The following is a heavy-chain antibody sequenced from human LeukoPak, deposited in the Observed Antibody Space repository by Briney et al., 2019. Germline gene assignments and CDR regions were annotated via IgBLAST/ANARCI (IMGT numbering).Heavy chain of an antibody. CDR1: GFTFGDYA. CDR3: TRFGPLRSRSSSCCPFDH. CDR2: IRSKAYGGTT. J-gene: IGHJ4*02. D-gene: IGHD2-2*01. Sequence: PGRSLRLSCRGSGFTFGDYAVSWFRQAPGKGLEWVGFIRSKAYGGTTEYAASVRGRFTISRDDSESIAHLQMNSLKSEDTAVYYCTRFGPLRSRSSSCCPFDHWGQGTLVTVSS. V-gene: IGHV3-49*03.